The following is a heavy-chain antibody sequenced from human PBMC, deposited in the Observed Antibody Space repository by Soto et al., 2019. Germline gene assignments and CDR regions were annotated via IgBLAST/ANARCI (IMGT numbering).Heavy chain of an antibody. CDR3: ARDDHYYDSSGYSSDWYYYGMDV. CDR1: GYTFTGYY. V-gene: IGHV1-2*04. Sequence: ASVKVSCKASGYTFTGYYIRWVRQAPGQGLEWMGWINPNSGGTNYAQKFQGWVTMTRDTSISTAYMELSRLRSDDTAVYYCARDDHYYDSSGYSSDWYYYGMDVWGQGTTVTVSS. J-gene: IGHJ6*02. D-gene: IGHD3-22*01. CDR2: INPNSGGT.